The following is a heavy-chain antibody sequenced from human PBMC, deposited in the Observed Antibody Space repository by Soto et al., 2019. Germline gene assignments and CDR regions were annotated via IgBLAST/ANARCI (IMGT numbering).Heavy chain of an antibody. Sequence: PGESLKISCKATGYSFNNYWIGWVRQMPGKGLEWMGVIYPGDSDTRYSPSFQGQVTISIDKSITTAYLQWSSLRASDTAIYYCGKEAAAATAFDHWGQGTLVTVSS. V-gene: IGHV5-51*01. D-gene: IGHD6-25*01. CDR3: GKEAAAATAFDH. CDR1: GYSFNNYW. J-gene: IGHJ4*02. CDR2: IYPGDSDT.